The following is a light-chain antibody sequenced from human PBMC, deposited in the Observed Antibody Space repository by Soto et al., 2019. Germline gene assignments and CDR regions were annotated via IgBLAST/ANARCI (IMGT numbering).Light chain of an antibody. J-gene: IGKJ1*01. Sequence: EIVLTQSPGTLSLSPGDRATLSCRASQSFSSSYLAWYQQKPGQAPRLLIYSASIRATGIPDRFSGSGSGTDFTLTISRLEPEDFAVYYCQQYGSSPPWTFGQGTKVEIK. CDR3: QQYGSSPPWT. CDR1: QSFSSSY. V-gene: IGKV3-20*01. CDR2: SAS.